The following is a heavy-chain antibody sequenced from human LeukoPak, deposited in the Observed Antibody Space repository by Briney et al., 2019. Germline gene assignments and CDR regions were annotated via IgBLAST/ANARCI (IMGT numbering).Heavy chain of an antibody. CDR1: GGSISSSSYY. J-gene: IGHJ3*02. V-gene: IGHV4-39*01. CDR3: ARRKPNVLEWPPLDAFDI. Sequence: SETLSLTCTVSGGSISSSSYYWGWICQPPGKGLEWIGSIYYSGSTYYNPSLKSRVTISVDTSKNQFSLKLSSVTAADTAVYYCARRKPNVLEWPPLDAFDIWGQGTMVTVSS. D-gene: IGHD3-3*01. CDR2: IYYSGST.